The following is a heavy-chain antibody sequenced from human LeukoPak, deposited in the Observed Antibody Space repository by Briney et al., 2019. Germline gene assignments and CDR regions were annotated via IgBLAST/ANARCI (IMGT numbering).Heavy chain of an antibody. CDR3: ARDLRGTSAMDV. V-gene: IGHV4-59*11. D-gene: IGHD2-2*01. CDR2: IYYSGTT. Sequence: PSETLSLTCTVSGGSLSSHYWNWIRQPPGKGLEWIAYIYYSGTTNYNPSLKSRVTISVDTPKNQFSLKVSSVTAADTAIYYCARDLRGTSAMDVWGKGTTVTVSS. CDR1: GGSLSSHY. J-gene: IGHJ6*03.